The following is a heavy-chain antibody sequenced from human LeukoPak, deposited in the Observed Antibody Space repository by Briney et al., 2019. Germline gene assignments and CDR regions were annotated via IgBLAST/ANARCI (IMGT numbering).Heavy chain of an antibody. V-gene: IGHV3-66*01. J-gene: IGHJ4*02. Sequence: GGSLRLSCAASGFTVSSNYMSWVRQAPGKGLEWVSVIYSGGSTYYADSVKGRFTISRDNAKNSLYLQMNSLRAEDTAVYYCARAYSRWDYYDSSGYYYVEHPNDYWGQGTLVTVSS. CDR1: GFTVSSNY. D-gene: IGHD3-22*01. CDR2: IYSGGST. CDR3: ARAYSRWDYYDSSGYYYVEHPNDY.